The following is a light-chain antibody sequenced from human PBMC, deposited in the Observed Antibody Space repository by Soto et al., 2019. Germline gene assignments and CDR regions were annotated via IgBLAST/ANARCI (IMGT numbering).Light chain of an antibody. Sequence: EIVMTQSPATLSVSPGERATLSCRASQSVSSNLAWYQQKPGQAPRLLIYGASTRATGIPARFSGSGSGTRFHPPNRSLQSEDFAVYYCQQYNNWPPYTFGQGTKLEIK. CDR2: GAS. V-gene: IGKV3-15*01. J-gene: IGKJ2*01. CDR1: QSVSSN. CDR3: QQYNNWPPYT.